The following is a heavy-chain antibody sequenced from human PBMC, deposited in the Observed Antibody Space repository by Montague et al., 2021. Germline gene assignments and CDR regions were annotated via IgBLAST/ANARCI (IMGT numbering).Heavy chain of an antibody. J-gene: IGHJ4*02. CDR1: GDSINFYY. D-gene: IGHD2-8*01. V-gene: IGHV4-59*01. CDR2: FYYTGTT. CDR3: ARKGTNRDY. Sequence: SETLSFTCTVSGDSINFYYWSWIRQPPGKGLEWIGYFYYTGTTNYNPSLKSRVTISVDTSRNQFFLNVNSVTAADTAVYYCARKGTNRDYWGQGTLVTVSS.